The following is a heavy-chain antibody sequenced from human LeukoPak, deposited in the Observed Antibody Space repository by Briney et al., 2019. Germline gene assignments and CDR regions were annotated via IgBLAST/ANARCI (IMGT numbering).Heavy chain of an antibody. V-gene: IGHV3-7*03. D-gene: IGHD1-1*01. CDR2: IKLDGSEK. Sequence: GGSLRLSCVASGFTFGKYWMSWVRQAPGKGLEWVANIKLDGSEKNYVDSVKGRFTISRDNTKNSLYLQMNSLRAEDTAVYYCARHSWNAAFDLWGRGTMVTVSS. CDR1: GFTFGKYW. CDR3: ARHSWNAAFDL. J-gene: IGHJ3*01.